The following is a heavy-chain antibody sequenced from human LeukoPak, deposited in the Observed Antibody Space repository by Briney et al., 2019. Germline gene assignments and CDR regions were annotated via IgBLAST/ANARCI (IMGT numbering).Heavy chain of an antibody. CDR2: IYAGGTT. Sequence: SETLSLTCTVSGGSIISYYWSWIRQSAGKGLEWIGRIYAGGTTNYNPSLKSRVTMSVDTSKNQFSLKVSSVTAADTAVYYCARDSTAAGIRDHYYYYYMDVWGKGTTVTVSS. CDR1: GGSIISYY. CDR3: ARDSTAAGIRDHYYYYYMDV. D-gene: IGHD6-13*01. V-gene: IGHV4-4*07. J-gene: IGHJ6*03.